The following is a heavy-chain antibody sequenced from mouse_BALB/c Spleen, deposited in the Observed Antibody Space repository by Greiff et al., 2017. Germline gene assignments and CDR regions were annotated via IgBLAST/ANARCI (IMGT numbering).Heavy chain of an antibody. CDR2: ISSGSSTI. CDR3: ARSITTATWYFDV. Sequence: EVQLVESGGGLVQPGGSRKLSCAASGFTFSSFGMHWVRQAPEKGLEWVAYISSGSSTIYYADTVKGRFTISRDNPKNTLFLQMTSLRSEDTAMYYCARSITTATWYFDVWGAGTTVTVSS. V-gene: IGHV5-17*02. J-gene: IGHJ1*01. D-gene: IGHD1-2*01. CDR1: GFTFSSFG.